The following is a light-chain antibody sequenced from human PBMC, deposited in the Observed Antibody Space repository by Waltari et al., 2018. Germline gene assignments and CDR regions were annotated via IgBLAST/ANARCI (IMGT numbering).Light chain of an antibody. J-gene: IGLJ2*01. CDR2: DVN. Sequence: QSALTQPASVSGSPGQSITISCTGTTSDVGSYNLVTWYHKHPGKAPKLLISDVNKRPPGVSSRFSGSKSGNTASLTISGLQAEDEAVYYCTSFTSSVTFDVVFGGGTKLTVL. V-gene: IGLV2-23*02. CDR3: TSFTSSVTFDVV. CDR1: TSDVGSYNL.